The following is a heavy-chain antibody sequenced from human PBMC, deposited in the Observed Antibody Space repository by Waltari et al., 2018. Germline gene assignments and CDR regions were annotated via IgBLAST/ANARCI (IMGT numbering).Heavy chain of an antibody. V-gene: IGHV3-53*01. CDR1: GFTVSSNY. CDR3: ARATYSYGSGSYPFDY. J-gene: IGHJ4*02. CDR2: IDSVGTK. D-gene: IGHD3-10*01. Sequence: EVQLVESGGGLIQPGGSLRLSWAASGFTVSSNYMLLLRPSPGNGLEWVSVIDSVGTKYYADSVKGRFTISRDNSKNTLYLQMNRLTAEDTAVYYCARATYSYGSGSYPFDYWGQGTLVTVSS.